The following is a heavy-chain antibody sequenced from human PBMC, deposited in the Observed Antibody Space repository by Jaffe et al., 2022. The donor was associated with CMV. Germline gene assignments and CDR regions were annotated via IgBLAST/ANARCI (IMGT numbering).Heavy chain of an antibody. Sequence: EVQLVESGGGLVQPGGSLRLSCAASGFTFSSYEMNWVRQAPGKGLEWVSYISSSGSTIYYADSVKGRFTISRDNAKNSLYLQMNSLRAEDTAVYYCARVANVEWLAYNWFDPWGQGTLVTVSS. J-gene: IGHJ5*02. CDR3: ARVANVEWLAYNWFDP. D-gene: IGHD6-19*01. V-gene: IGHV3-48*03. CDR1: GFTFSSYE. CDR2: ISSSGSTI.